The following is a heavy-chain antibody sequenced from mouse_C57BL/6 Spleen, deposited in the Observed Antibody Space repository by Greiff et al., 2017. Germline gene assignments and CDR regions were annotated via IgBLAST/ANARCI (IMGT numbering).Heavy chain of an antibody. CDR3: ARRWLQYAMDY. CDR2: IYPGDGDT. Sequence: QVQLQQSGAELAKPGASVKISCKASGYAFSSYWMNWVKQRPGKGLEWIGQIYPGDGDTNYNGKFKGKATLTADKSSSTAYMQLSSLTSEDSAVYFCARRWLQYAMDYWGQGTSVTVSS. V-gene: IGHV1-80*01. D-gene: IGHD2-3*01. CDR1: GYAFSSYW. J-gene: IGHJ4*01.